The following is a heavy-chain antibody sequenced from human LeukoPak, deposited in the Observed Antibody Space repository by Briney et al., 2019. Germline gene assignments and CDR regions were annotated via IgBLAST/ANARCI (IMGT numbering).Heavy chain of an antibody. J-gene: IGHJ4*02. CDR1: GFTFSSYG. V-gene: IGHV3-30*18. Sequence: GGSLRLSCAASGFTFSSYGMHWVRQAPGKGLEWVAVISYDGSNKYYADSVKGRFTISRDNSKNTLYLQMNSLRAEDTAVYYCAKTVGVNPRGYFDYWGQGTLVTVSS. D-gene: IGHD1-26*01. CDR2: ISYDGSNK. CDR3: AKTVGVNPRGYFDY.